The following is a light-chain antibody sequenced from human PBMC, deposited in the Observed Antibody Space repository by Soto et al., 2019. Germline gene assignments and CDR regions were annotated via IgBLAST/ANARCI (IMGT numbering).Light chain of an antibody. CDR3: QHRGKWPRT. V-gene: IGKV3-11*01. CDR1: QSVSSY. Sequence: EIVLTQSPATLSLSPGERATLSCRASQSVSSYLALYQQKPGQAPRLLIYGASNRATGIPARFSGSGSGTDFTLTISSLEPEDFAVYYCQHRGKWPRTFGQGTKLEIK. J-gene: IGKJ2*01. CDR2: GAS.